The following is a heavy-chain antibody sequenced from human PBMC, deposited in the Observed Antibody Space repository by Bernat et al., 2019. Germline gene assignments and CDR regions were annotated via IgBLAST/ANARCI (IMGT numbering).Heavy chain of an antibody. Sequence: QLQLQESGPGLVKPSETLSLTCTVSGGSISSSSYYWGWIRQPPGKGLEWIGSIYYSGSTYYNPSLKSLVTISVETSKNQFALKLSSVTAADTGVYYCASGQYDYIWGSYRYFDYWGQGTLVTVSS. D-gene: IGHD3-16*02. V-gene: IGHV4-39*01. CDR2: IYYSGST. CDR3: ASGQYDYIWGSYRYFDY. CDR1: GGSISSSSYY. J-gene: IGHJ4*02.